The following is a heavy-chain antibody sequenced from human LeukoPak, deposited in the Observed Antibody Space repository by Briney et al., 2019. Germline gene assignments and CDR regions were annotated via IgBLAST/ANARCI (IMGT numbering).Heavy chain of an antibody. CDR2: ISWNSGSI. D-gene: IGHD2-2*01. V-gene: IGHV3-9*01. CDR1: GFTFDDYA. CDR3: AKDLSVVPAAGAFDY. Sequence: GGSLRLSCAASGFTFDDYAMHWVRHAPGKGLEWVSGISWNSGSIGYADSVKGRFTISRDNAKNSLYLQMNSLRAEDTALYYCAKDLSVVPAAGAFDYWGQGTLVTVSS. J-gene: IGHJ4*02.